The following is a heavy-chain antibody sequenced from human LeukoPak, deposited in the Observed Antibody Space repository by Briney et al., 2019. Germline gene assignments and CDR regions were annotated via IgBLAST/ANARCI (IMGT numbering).Heavy chain of an antibody. V-gene: IGHV4-39*07. J-gene: IGHJ4*02. D-gene: IGHD6-25*01. Sequence: WETLSLTCTVSGGSISDSRTWGWVRQPPGKGLEWIANIHDDGRTASNPSLKSRVTISLDTSKNQFSLKVSSVTAADTAFYYYARVLTAAGLDFWGQGTLVTVSS. CDR3: ARVLTAAGLDF. CDR2: IHDDGRT. CDR1: GGSISDSRT.